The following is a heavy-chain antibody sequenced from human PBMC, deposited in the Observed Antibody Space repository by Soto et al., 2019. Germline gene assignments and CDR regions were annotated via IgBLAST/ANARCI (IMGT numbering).Heavy chain of an antibody. V-gene: IGHV1-2*02. Sequence: ASVKVSCKASGYTFTSYGISWVRQAPGQGLEWMGWISPNSGSTNYAQKFQGRVTMTRDTSISTAYMELSRLRSDDTAVYYCARDKGWGYCSGGSCPERYAFDIWGQGTMVTVSS. D-gene: IGHD2-15*01. CDR1: GYTFTSYG. J-gene: IGHJ3*02. CDR3: ARDKGWGYCSGGSCPERYAFDI. CDR2: ISPNSGST.